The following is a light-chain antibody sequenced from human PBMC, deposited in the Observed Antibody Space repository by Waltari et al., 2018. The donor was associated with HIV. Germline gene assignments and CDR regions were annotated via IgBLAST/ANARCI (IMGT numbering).Light chain of an antibody. Sequence: QSALTQPASVSGSPGQSITISCTGTSSDVGSYNLVSWYQQHPGKDPKLMIYEVSKRPSGVSNRFSGSKSGNTASLTISGLQAEDEADYYGCSYAGSSTYVFGTGTKVTVL. V-gene: IGLV2-23*02. CDR3: CSYAGSSTYV. CDR1: SSDVGSYNL. J-gene: IGLJ1*01. CDR2: EVS.